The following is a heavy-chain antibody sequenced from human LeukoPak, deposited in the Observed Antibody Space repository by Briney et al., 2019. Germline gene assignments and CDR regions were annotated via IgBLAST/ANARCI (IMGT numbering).Heavy chain of an antibody. J-gene: IGHJ2*01. CDR3: ARSPKDYYDSGDYIVTWYFDL. V-gene: IGHV4-39*07. CDR1: GGSISSSSYY. D-gene: IGHD3-22*01. Sequence: PSETLSLTCTVPGGSISSSSYYWGWIRQPPGKGLEWIVNIYYSGSTNYNPSLQSRVTISVDTAKAQFSLWLSSVTAADTAIYYCARSPKDYYDSGDYIVTWYFDLWGRGTLVTVS. CDR2: IYYSGST.